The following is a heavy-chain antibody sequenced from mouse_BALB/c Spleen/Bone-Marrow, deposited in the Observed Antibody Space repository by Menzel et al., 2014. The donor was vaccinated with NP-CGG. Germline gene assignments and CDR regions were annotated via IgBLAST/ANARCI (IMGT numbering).Heavy chain of an antibody. J-gene: IGHJ1*01. V-gene: IGHV5-17*02. D-gene: IGHD1-1*01. CDR2: ISRGSSTI. CDR3: ARSGITTGSYWYFDI. CDR1: GFTFSGFG. Sequence: EVNLVDSGGGLVQPGGSRKLSCAASGFTFSGFGMHWVRQAPEKGLEWVAYISRGSSTIYYADTVKGRFTISRDNPKNTLFLQMTSLRSEDTAMYYCARSGITTGSYWYFDIWGAGTTVTVSS.